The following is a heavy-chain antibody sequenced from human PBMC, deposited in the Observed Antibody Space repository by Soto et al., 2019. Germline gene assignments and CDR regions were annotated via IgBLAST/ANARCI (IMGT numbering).Heavy chain of an antibody. V-gene: IGHV1-2*04. CDR2: INPNSGGT. D-gene: IGHD3-22*01. CDR1: GYTFTGYY. CDR3: ARDISGYYRYGMDV. Sequence: ASVKVSCKASGYTFTGYYMHWVRQAPGQGLEWMGWINPNSGGTNYAQKFQGWVTMTRDTSISTAYMELSRLRADDTAVYYCARDISGYYRYGMDVWGQGTTVTVSS. J-gene: IGHJ6*02.